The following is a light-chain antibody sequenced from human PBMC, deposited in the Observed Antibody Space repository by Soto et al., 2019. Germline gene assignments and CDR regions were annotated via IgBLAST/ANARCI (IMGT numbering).Light chain of an antibody. CDR3: QRYGTSLPLT. J-gene: IGKJ4*01. CDR2: GAS. Sequence: EIVLTQSPGTLSLSPGERATLSCRASQSVSSSHLAWYQQKPGQAPRLLIYGASSRATGIPDRFSGSGSGTDFTLTISRLEPEDFAVYYCQRYGTSLPLTFGGGTKVDIK. V-gene: IGKV3-20*01. CDR1: QSVSSSH.